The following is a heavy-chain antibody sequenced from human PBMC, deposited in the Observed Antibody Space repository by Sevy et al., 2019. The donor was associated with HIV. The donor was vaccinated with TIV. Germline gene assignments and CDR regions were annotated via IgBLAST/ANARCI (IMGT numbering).Heavy chain of an antibody. D-gene: IGHD5-18*01. J-gene: IGHJ4*02. CDR1: GYTFTRYS. Sequence: ASVKVSCKASGYTFTRYSMNWVRQAPGQGLEWMGWINTNTGNPTYAQAFTGRFVLSLDTSVSTAYLQISSLKADDTAVYYCARAEVDTAIEGFDYWGQGTLVTVSS. CDR2: INTNTGNP. CDR3: ARAEVDTAIEGFDY. V-gene: IGHV7-4-1*02.